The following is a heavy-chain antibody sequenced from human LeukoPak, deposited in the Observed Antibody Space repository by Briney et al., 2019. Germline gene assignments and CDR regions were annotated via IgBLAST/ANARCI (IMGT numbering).Heavy chain of an antibody. CDR2: NYYSGST. D-gene: IGHD6-19*01. Sequence: SETLSLTCTVSGGSISSSSYYWGWIRQPPGKGLEWIGSNYYSGSTYYNPSLKSRVTITVDTTKNKFFLKLSSVTAADTAVYYCARDTQTYSSGSYFDNWGQGTLVTVSS. CDR1: GGSISSSSYY. V-gene: IGHV4-39*07. CDR3: ARDTQTYSSGSYFDN. J-gene: IGHJ4*02.